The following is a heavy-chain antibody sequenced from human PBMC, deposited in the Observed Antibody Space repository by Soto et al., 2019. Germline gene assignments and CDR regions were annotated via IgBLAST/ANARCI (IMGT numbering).Heavy chain of an antibody. CDR1: GGSFSGYY. Sequence: SETLSLTCAVYGGSFSGYYWSWIRQPPGKGLEWIGEINHSGSTNYNPSLKSRVTISVDTSKNQFSLKLSSVTAADTAVYYCARGGRKVVRGVTRVMYYYYMDVWGKGTTVTVSS. CDR2: INHSGST. CDR3: ARGGRKVVRGVTRVMYYYYMDV. D-gene: IGHD3-10*01. J-gene: IGHJ6*03. V-gene: IGHV4-34*01.